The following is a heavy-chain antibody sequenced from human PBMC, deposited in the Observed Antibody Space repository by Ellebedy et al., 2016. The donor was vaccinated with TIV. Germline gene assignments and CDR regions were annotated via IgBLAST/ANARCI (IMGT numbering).Heavy chain of an antibody. CDR2: IWYDGTAK. D-gene: IGHD2-15*01. CDR1: EFTFSTYH. CDR3: ARELGGSGGSDFDY. J-gene: IGHJ4*02. Sequence: PGGSLRLSCAASEFTFSTYHMHWVRQAPSKGLEWVAVIWYDGTAKFYAESVKGRFTISRDNSQNTLYLEMNSLRADDTALYYCARELGGSGGSDFDYWGQGTLVTVSS. V-gene: IGHV3-33*01.